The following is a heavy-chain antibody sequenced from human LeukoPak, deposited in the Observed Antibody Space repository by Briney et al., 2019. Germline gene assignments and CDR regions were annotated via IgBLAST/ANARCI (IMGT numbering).Heavy chain of an antibody. J-gene: IGHJ4*02. CDR1: GGSISSSSYY. CDR3: ARETERGYSGYWFDY. Sequence: PSETLSLPCTVSGGSISSSSYYWGWIRQPPGKGLEWIGSIYYSGSTYYNPSLKSRVTISVDTSKNQFSLKLSSVTAADTAVYYCARETERGYSGYWFDYWGQGTLVTVSS. CDR2: IYYSGST. D-gene: IGHD5-12*01. V-gene: IGHV4-39*07.